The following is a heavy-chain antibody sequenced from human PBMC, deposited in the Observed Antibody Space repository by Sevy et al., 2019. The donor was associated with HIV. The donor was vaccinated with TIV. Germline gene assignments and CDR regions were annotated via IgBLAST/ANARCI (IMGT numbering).Heavy chain of an antibody. J-gene: IGHJ4*02. CDR1: GFTFSNAW. CDR3: TTEGGGGDSTNHFDY. D-gene: IGHD2-21*02. Sequence: GGFLRLSCAASGFTFSNAWMSWVRQAPGKGLEWVGRIKSKTDGGTTDYAAPVKGRFTISRDDSKNTLYLQMNSLKTEDTAVYYCTTEGGGGDSTNHFDYWGQGTLVTVSS. V-gene: IGHV3-15*01. CDR2: IKSKTDGGTT.